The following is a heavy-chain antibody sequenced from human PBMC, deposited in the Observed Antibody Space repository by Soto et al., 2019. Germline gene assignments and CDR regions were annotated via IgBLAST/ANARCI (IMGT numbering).Heavy chain of an antibody. D-gene: IGHD3-22*01. Sequence: SETLSLSSTVSGVNIASNTYYRSWIRQPPKRGLEWIGSIFYRGTTYCNRSLKSRVTMSVDTSKNQFSLRLSSVTAADTAVYYCARHNSYYDTSGYGWFDPWGQGTLVTVSS. J-gene: IGHJ5*02. CDR1: GVNIASNTYY. V-gene: IGHV4-39*01. CDR3: ARHNSYYDTSGYGWFDP. CDR2: IFYRGTT.